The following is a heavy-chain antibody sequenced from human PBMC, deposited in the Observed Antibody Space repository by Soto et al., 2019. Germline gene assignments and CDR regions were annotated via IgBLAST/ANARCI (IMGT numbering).Heavy chain of an antibody. CDR2: IGGSGGYK. V-gene: IGHV3-23*01. CDR3: AKDAAMVSSTFIYFDY. D-gene: IGHD6-13*01. Sequence: EVQLLESGGGLVQPGGSLRLSCAASGFFFSSYAMSWVRQAPGKGLEWVSGIGGSGGYKSYADSVKGRFTISRDNSKNTLYLQMESLGAEDTAVYYCAKDAAMVSSTFIYFDYWGQGTLVAVSS. J-gene: IGHJ4*02. CDR1: GFFFSSYA.